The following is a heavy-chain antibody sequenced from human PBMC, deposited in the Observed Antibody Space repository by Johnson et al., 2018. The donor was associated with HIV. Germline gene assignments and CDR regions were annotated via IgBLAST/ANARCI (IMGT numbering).Heavy chain of an antibody. CDR2: ISWNSGSI. CDR1: GFTFDDYA. Sequence: VQLVESGGGLVQPDRSLRLSCAASGFTFDDYAMHWVRQAPGKGLEWVSGISWNSGSIGYADSVKGRFTISRDNAKNSLYLQMNSLRAEDTALYYCAKGYSSSWYDAFDIWGQGTMVTVSS. CDR3: AKGYSSSWYDAFDI. J-gene: IGHJ3*02. V-gene: IGHV3-9*01. D-gene: IGHD6-13*01.